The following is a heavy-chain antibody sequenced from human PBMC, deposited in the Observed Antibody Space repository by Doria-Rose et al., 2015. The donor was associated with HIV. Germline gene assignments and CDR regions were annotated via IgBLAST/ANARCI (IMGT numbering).Heavy chain of an antibody. V-gene: IGHV4-39*01. CDR1: GGSVASGTPY. Sequence: QVQLQESGPGLVKPLETLSLTCTVSGGSVASGTPYWDWIRQTPGKGLEWIGTIYYSGTTYYNPSLMGRVTISLHPSKTQYSLKLISVTAADTGVYYCAKQAVNWFDPWGQGTLVTVSS. CDR2: IYYSGTT. CDR3: AKQAVNWFDP. D-gene: IGHD6-25*01. J-gene: IGHJ5*02.